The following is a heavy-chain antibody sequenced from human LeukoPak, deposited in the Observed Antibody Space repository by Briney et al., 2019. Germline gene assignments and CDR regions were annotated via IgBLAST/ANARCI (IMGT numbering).Heavy chain of an antibody. CDR1: GFTFSSYA. Sequence: GGSLRLSCAASGFTFSSYAMSSVRQAPGNGLEWVSAISGSGGSTYYADSVKGRFTISRDNSKNTLYLQMNSLRAEDTAVYYCAKPEGPFFYYCYGMDVWGQGTTVTVS. J-gene: IGHJ6*02. CDR2: ISGSGGST. D-gene: IGHD3-3*01. V-gene: IGHV3-23*01. CDR3: AKPEGPFFYYCYGMDV.